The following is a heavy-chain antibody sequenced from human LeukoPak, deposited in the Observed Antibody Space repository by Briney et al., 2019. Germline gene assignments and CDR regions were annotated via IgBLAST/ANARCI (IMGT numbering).Heavy chain of an antibody. V-gene: IGHV3-21*01. CDR3: ARNKEQLAREPYYFDY. D-gene: IGHD6-6*01. CDR1: GFTFSSYT. J-gene: IGHJ4*02. Sequence: GGSLRLSCAASGFTFSSYTMNWVRQAPGKGLEWVSSISTSSSYIYYADSLRGRFTISRDNAKNSLYLQMNSLRAEDTAVYFCARNKEQLAREPYYFDYWGQGTLVTVSS. CDR2: ISTSSSYI.